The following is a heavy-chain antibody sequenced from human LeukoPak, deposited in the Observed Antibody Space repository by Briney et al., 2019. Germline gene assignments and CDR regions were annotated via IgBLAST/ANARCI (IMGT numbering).Heavy chain of an antibody. V-gene: IGHV1-2*02. Sequence: ASVKVSCKASGYTFTDYYIHWVRQAPGQGLEWMGWISPNSGGSNFAQKFQGRVTMTRNTSISTAYMELSRLRSDDTAVYYCARTPRGYCSGGGCQDYWGQGTLVTVSS. CDR3: ARTPRGYCSGGGCQDY. D-gene: IGHD2-15*01. CDR1: GYTFTDYY. J-gene: IGHJ4*02. CDR2: ISPNSGGS.